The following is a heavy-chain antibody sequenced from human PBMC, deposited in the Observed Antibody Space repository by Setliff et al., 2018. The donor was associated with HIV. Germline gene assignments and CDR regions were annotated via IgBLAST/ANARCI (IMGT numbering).Heavy chain of an antibody. CDR2: IDWDDDK. CDR3: ARTRPPSGLASAYFFDS. V-gene: IGHV2-70*11. J-gene: IGHJ4*02. D-gene: IGHD6-25*01. CDR1: GFSLNTVGMC. Sequence: SGPTLVNPTQTLTLTCTFSGFSLNTVGMCVSWIRQPPGRALEWLARIDWDDDKYYITSLKTRLTISKDTSKNQVVLTMTNMDPVDSGTYFCARTRPPSGLASAYFFDSWGQGTLVTVSS.